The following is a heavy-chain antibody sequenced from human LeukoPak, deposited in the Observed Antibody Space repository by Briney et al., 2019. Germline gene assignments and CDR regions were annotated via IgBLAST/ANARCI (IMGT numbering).Heavy chain of an antibody. CDR1: GGSISGYY. Sequence: SETLSLTCTVSGGSISGYYWSWIRQPAGKGLEWIGRIYTSGSTNYNPSLKSRVTMSVDTSKNQFSLKLSSVTAADTAVYYCARDGYGGDQGAFDIWGQGTMVTVSS. J-gene: IGHJ3*02. CDR3: ARDGYGGDQGAFDI. D-gene: IGHD4-17*01. V-gene: IGHV4-4*07. CDR2: IYTSGST.